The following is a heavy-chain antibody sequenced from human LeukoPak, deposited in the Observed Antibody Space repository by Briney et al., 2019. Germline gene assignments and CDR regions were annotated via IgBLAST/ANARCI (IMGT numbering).Heavy chain of an antibody. D-gene: IGHD5-18*01. CDR2: ISGSGGST. CDR3: AKGGQIQLWSYYYGMDV. V-gene: IGHV3-23*01. J-gene: IGHJ6*02. CDR1: GFTFSSYA. Sequence: GGSLRLSCAASGFTFSSYAMSWVRQAPGKGLEWVSAISGSGGSTYYADSVKGRFTISGDNSKNTLYLQMNSLRAEDTAVYYCAKGGQIQLWSYYYGMDVWGQGTTVTVSS.